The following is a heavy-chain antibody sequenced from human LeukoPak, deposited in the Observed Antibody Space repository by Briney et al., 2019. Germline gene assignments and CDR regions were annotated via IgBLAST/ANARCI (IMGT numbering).Heavy chain of an antibody. D-gene: IGHD3-3*01. J-gene: IGHJ3*02. CDR1: GGSISSYY. V-gene: IGHV4-59*01. CDR2: IYYSGST. Sequence: PSETLSLTCTGSGGSISSYYWSWIRQPPGKGLEWIGYIYYSGSTNYNPSLKSRVTISVDTSKNQFSLKLSSVTAADTAVYYCARFPYDFWTRSLDAFDIWGQGTMVTVSS. CDR3: ARFPYDFWTRSLDAFDI.